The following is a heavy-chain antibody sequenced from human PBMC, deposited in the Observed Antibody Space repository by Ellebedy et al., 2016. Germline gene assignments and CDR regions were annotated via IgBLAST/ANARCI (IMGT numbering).Heavy chain of an antibody. V-gene: IGHV4-39*07. CDR3: ARDADTMVRGDTYYFDY. D-gene: IGHD3-10*01. J-gene: IGHJ4*02. CDR2: IYYSGST. Sequence: SETLSLTXTVSGGSISSSSYYWGWIRQPPGKGLEWIGSIYYSGSTYYNPSLKSRVTISVDTSKNQFSLKLSSVTAADTAVYYCARDADTMVRGDTYYFDYWGQGTLVTVSS. CDR1: GGSISSSSYY.